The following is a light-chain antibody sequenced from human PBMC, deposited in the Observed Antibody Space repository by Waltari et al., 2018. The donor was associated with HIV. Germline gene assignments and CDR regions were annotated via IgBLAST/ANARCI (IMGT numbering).Light chain of an antibody. CDR3: ASYIIGHAFV. CDR1: ASHIPGYSY. J-gene: IGLJ2*01. CDR2: DAN. Sequence: QSAVTQPASVSGSLGQSITISCTRAASHIPGYSYFSWYQHHPDRAPRLLIFDANSRPSGVSFRFSGSKSGDTAFLTISGLQVEDEADYYCASYIIGHAFVFGGGTKVTVL. V-gene: IGLV2-14*01.